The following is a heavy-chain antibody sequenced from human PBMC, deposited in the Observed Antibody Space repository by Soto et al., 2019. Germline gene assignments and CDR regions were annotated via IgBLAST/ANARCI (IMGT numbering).Heavy chain of an antibody. J-gene: IGHJ4*02. V-gene: IGHV4-59*01. CDR1: GGSISSYY. Sequence: QVQLQESGPGLVKPSETLSLTCTVSGGSISSYYWSWIRQPPGKGLEWIGYIYYSGSTNYNPSLKSRVTLPVDTSKNQFSLKRSSVTAADTAVYYCARVPLLWFGELDYWGQGTLVTVSS. D-gene: IGHD3-10*01. CDR2: IYYSGST. CDR3: ARVPLLWFGELDY.